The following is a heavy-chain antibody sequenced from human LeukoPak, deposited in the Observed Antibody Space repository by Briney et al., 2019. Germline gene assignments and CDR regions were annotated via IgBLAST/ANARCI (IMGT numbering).Heavy chain of an antibody. Sequence: GRSLTLSCAASGYTFSRHGIHWVRQAPGKGLEWVAVVWYDGRNRDYADSVKGRFTISKDNSNNMVFLQMDRLRAEDTAVYYCARDRYHYDSSGSSWEFDYWGQGTLVTVSS. D-gene: IGHD3-22*01. CDR2: VWYDGRNR. CDR1: GYTFSRHG. J-gene: IGHJ4*02. CDR3: ARDRYHYDSSGSSWEFDY. V-gene: IGHV3-33*01.